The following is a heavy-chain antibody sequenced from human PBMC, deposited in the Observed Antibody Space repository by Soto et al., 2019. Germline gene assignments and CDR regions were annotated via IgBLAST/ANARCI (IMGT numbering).Heavy chain of an antibody. D-gene: IGHD2-2*01. Sequence: PGGALRLSCAASGFTFSSYSMNWVRQAPGEGLEWVSYISSSSSTIYYADSVKGRFTISRDNAKNSLYLQMNSLRAEDTAVYYCARDVSGYCSSTSCYVLGAFDIWGQGTMVTVSS. CDR2: ISSSSSTI. J-gene: IGHJ3*02. V-gene: IGHV3-48*01. CDR1: GFTFSSYS. CDR3: ARDVSGYCSSTSCYVLGAFDI.